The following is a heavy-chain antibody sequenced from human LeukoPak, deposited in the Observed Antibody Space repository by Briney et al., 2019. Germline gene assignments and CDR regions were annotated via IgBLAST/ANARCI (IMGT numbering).Heavy chain of an antibody. CDR3: TRADIDCSSTSCYLY. CDR1: GFTFGDYA. J-gene: IGHJ4*02. V-gene: IGHV3-49*04. CDR2: IRSKAYGGTT. Sequence: PGRYLRLSCTASGFTFGDYAMSWVRQAPGKGLEWVGFIRSKAYGGTTEYAASVKGRFTISRDDSKSIAYLQMNSLKTEDTAVYYCTRADIDCSSTSCYLYWGQGTLVTVSS. D-gene: IGHD2-2*01.